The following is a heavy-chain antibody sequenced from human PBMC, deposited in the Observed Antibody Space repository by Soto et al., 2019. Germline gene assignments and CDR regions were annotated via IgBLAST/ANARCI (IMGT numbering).Heavy chain of an antibody. CDR3: ARGRYGDY. CDR1: GYAFTTYG. Sequence: QVHLVQSGAEVKKPGASVKVSCKGSGYAFTTYGITWVRQAPGQGLEWMGWISAHNGNTNYAQKLLGRVTVTRDTSTSTAYMELRSLSSDDTAVYYCARGRYGDYWGQGALVTVSS. D-gene: IGHD1-1*01. V-gene: IGHV1-18*01. J-gene: IGHJ4*02. CDR2: ISAHNGNT.